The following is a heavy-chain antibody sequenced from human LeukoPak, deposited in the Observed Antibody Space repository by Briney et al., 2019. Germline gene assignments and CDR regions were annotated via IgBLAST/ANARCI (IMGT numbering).Heavy chain of an antibody. CDR1: GYTFIGYY. D-gene: IGHD3-22*01. CDR2: INPDSGGT. CDR3: ARRMAESYYDSSGYPSLGY. V-gene: IGHV1-2*02. Sequence: ASVKVSCKASGYTFIGYYMHWVRQAPGQGVEWMGWINPDSGGTNYAQQFQGRVTMTRDTPISTAYMDLSRLTSDDTGVYYCARRMAESYYDSSGYPSLGYWGQGTLVTVSS. J-gene: IGHJ4*02.